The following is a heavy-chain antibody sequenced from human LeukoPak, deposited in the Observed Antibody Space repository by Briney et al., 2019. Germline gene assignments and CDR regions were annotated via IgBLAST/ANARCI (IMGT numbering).Heavy chain of an antibody. J-gene: IGHJ4*02. Sequence: ASVKVPCKASGGTFSSYAISWVRQAPGQGLEWVGYMNPNSGITGYAQKFQGRVTMTWNTAISTAYMELSSLTSEDTAVYYCATTLRNKPPWGQGTLVTVSS. CDR2: MNPNSGIT. CDR3: ATTLRNKPP. D-gene: IGHD5-12*01. V-gene: IGHV1-8*02. CDR1: GGTFSSYA.